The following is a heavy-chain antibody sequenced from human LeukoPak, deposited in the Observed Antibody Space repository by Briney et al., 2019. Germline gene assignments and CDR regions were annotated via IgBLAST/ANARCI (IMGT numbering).Heavy chain of an antibody. J-gene: IGHJ4*02. CDR3: TKEPSTSPYCSGGSCYFEY. V-gene: IGHV3-23*01. D-gene: IGHD2-15*01. CDR2: ISGSGGTT. Sequence: GGSLRLSCEASGFSGYAMSWVRLAPGKGLECVSVISGSGGTTKYADSFRGRFTIFRDNSKNTLSPQMNSLSADDTAVYSCTKEPSTSPYCSGGSCYFEYWGQGTLVPVSS. CDR1: GFSGYA.